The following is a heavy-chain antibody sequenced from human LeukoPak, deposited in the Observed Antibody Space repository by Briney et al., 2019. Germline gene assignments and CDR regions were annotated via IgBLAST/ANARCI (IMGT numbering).Heavy chain of an antibody. CDR3: ARIVGATTSPNWFDP. J-gene: IGHJ5*02. CDR2: IFYTGST. D-gene: IGHD1-26*01. Sequence: PSETLSLTCTVSGGSISSFSYYWGWIRQPPGKGLEWIGSIFYTGSTYYKPSLKSRVTISVDTSKNQFSLKLSSVTAADTAVYYCARIVGATTSPNWFDPWGQGTLVTVSS. CDR1: GGSISSFSYY. V-gene: IGHV4-39*07.